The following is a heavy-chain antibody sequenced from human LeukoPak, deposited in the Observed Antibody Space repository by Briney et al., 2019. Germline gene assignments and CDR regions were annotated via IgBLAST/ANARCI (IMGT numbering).Heavy chain of an antibody. V-gene: IGHV3-74*01. CDR2: INSDGSST. D-gene: IGHD4-23*01. Sequence: QAGGSLRLXCAASGFTFSSYWMHWVRRAPGKGLVWVSRINSDGSSTSYADSVKGRFTISRDNAKNTLYLQMNSLRAEDTAVYYCASLASVVDFDYWGPGTLVTVSS. CDR3: ASLASVVDFDY. CDR1: GFTFSSYW. J-gene: IGHJ4*02.